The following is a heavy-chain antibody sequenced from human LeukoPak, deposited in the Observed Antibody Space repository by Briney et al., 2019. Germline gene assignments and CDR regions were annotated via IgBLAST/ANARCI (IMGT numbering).Heavy chain of an antibody. CDR1: GGTFSSYA. D-gene: IGHD6-19*01. Sequence: SVKVSCKASGGTFSSYAISWVRQAPGQGLEWMGGIIPIFGTANYAQKFQGRVTITADESTSTAYMELSSLRSEDTAVYYCATAVAGPYYFDYRGQGTLVTVSS. CDR3: ATAVAGPYYFDY. V-gene: IGHV1-69*13. J-gene: IGHJ4*02. CDR2: IIPIFGTA.